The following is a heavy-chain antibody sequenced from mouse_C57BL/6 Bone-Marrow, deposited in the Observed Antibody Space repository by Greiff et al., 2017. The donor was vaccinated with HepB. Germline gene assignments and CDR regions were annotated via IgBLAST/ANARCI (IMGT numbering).Heavy chain of an antibody. V-gene: IGHV14-4*01. CDR1: GFNIKDDY. CDR3: TVFYYGSMWFAY. CDR2: IDPENGDT. D-gene: IGHD1-1*01. Sequence: EVKLVESGAELVRPGASVKLSCTASGFNIKDDYMHWVKQRPEQGLEWIGWIDPENGDTEYASKFQGKATITADTSSNTAYLQLSSLTSEDTAVYYCTVFYYGSMWFAYWGQGTRVTVSA. J-gene: IGHJ3*01.